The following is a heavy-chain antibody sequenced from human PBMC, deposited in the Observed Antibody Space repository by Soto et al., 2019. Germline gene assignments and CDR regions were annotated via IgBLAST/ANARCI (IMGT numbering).Heavy chain of an antibody. CDR1: GFTFSSYA. V-gene: IGHV3-23*01. J-gene: IGHJ4*02. CDR2: ISDHGVNR. CDR3: AKDTGSFDS. Sequence: GGSLRLSCAASGFTFSSYAMTWVRQAPGKGLEWVSAISDHGVNRFYADSVKGRFTISRDHSKNTLYLQMNTLRADDTALYYCAKDTGSFDSWGQRTLVTVSS. D-gene: IGHD4-17*01.